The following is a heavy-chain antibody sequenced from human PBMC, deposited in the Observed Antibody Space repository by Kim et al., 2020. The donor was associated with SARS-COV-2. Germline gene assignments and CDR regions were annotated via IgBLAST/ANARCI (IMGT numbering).Heavy chain of an antibody. V-gene: IGHV4-39*07. CDR3: VKGDSSGYSDY. CDR2: IYYSGST. J-gene: IGHJ4*02. Sequence: SETLSLTCTVSGGSISSSSYYWGWIRQPPGKGLEWIGSIYYSGSTYYNPSLKSRVTISVDTSKNQFSLKLSSVTAADTAVYHCVKGDSSGYSDYWGQGTL. D-gene: IGHD3-22*01. CDR1: GGSISSSSYY.